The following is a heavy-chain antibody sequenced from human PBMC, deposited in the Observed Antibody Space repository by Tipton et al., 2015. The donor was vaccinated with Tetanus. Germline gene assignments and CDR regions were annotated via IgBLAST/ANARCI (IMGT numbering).Heavy chain of an antibody. J-gene: IGHJ4*02. CDR3: ARGFNSGWGCPFDW. Sequence: TLSLTCAVSGASISTPDWWSWVRQPPGKGLEWLGEVYQSGSANYSPSLNNRVTMSVDKAKSQFSLRLSSVTAADTAVYYCARGFNSGWGCPFDWWGQGILVTVSS. CDR2: VYQSGSA. CDR1: GASISTPDW. V-gene: IGHV4-4*02. D-gene: IGHD5-12*01.